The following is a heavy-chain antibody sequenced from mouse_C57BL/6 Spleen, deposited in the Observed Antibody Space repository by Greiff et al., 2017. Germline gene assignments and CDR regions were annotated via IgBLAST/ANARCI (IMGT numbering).Heavy chain of an antibody. CDR2: IDPSDSYT. Sequence: QVQLQQPGAELVRPGTSVKLSCKASGYTFTSYWMHWVKQRPGQGLEWIGVIDPSDSYTNYNQKFKGKATLTVDTSSSTAYMQLSSLTSEDSAVYYCASRANWDRGFDYWGQGTTLTVSS. CDR3: ASRANWDRGFDY. J-gene: IGHJ2*01. V-gene: IGHV1-59*01. D-gene: IGHD4-1*01. CDR1: GYTFTSYW.